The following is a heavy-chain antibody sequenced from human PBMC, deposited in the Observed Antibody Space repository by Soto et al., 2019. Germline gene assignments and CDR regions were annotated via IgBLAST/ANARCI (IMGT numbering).Heavy chain of an antibody. CDR1: GHTFTSYY. V-gene: IGHV1-46*03. D-gene: IGHD5-18*01. CDR2: VNPTGGSA. J-gene: IGHJ4*01. Sequence: QVQLVQSGAEVKKPGASVKVSCKASGHTFTSYYLHWVRQAPGQGLEWIGVVNPTGGSARYAQKFQGRVTMTNDTSTSTVHMELSSLSSEDTAVYYCATDRGWWRIQLFDFWGHGTLVTVSP. CDR3: ATDRGWWRIQLFDF.